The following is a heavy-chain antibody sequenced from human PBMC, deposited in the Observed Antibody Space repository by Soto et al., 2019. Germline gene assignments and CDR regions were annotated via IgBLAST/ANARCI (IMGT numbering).Heavy chain of an antibody. J-gene: IGHJ4*02. CDR3: ARHQPRSVAALEIPFDF. D-gene: IGHD6-25*01. CDR2: MFSRGSG. Sequence: ENLSLSSNAAGESIGSYHWSWVRQPPGKGLEWIGFMFSRGSGNYNASLNSPVTISVDTSKSQFSLKLNSVTAADTAIYYCARHQPRSVAALEIPFDFWGKGTLVTVSS. V-gene: IGHV4-59*01. CDR1: GESIGSYH.